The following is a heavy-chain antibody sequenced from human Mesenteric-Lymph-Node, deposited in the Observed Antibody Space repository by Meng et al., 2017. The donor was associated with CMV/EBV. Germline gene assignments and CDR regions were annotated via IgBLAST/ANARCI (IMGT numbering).Heavy chain of an antibody. Sequence: VTLPPVVAGLLKPSETLSVSCAVYGGSFSGYYLNWIRQSPEKGLEWIGEINHSGSTTYNPSFTSRIIISVDTSTNQISLNMSSVTAADTAVYYCARGSSYDILTGYFDYWGQGALVTVSS. CDR1: GGSFSGYY. D-gene: IGHD3-9*01. CDR3: ARGSSYDILTGYFDY. V-gene: IGHV4-34*01. J-gene: IGHJ4*02. CDR2: INHSGST.